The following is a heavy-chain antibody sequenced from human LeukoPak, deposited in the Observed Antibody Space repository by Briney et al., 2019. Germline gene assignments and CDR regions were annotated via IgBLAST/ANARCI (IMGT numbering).Heavy chain of an antibody. CDR2: IYYSGST. D-gene: IGHD3-10*02. CDR1: GGSISSYY. CDR3: ARRRTMFGYFAGEFDY. J-gene: IGHJ4*02. Sequence: SETLSLTCTVSGGSISSYYWGWIRQPPGKGLEWIGSIYYSGSTNNNPSLKSRVTISVDTSKNQFSLKLSSVTAADTAVYYCARRRTMFGYFAGEFDYWGQGTLVTVSS. V-gene: IGHV4-39*01.